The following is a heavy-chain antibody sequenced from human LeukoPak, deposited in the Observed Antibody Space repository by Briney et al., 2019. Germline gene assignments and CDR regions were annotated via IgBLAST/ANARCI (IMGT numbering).Heavy chain of an antibody. V-gene: IGHV3-23*01. CDR3: AKDMGYGDYEGNFDY. J-gene: IGHJ4*02. D-gene: IGHD4-17*01. CDR1: GFTVSNNY. Sequence: GRSLRLSCAASGFTVSNNYLTWVRQAPGKGLEWVSSIGGSGGSTYYADSVKGRFTISRDNSKNTLYLRMNGLRAEDTAVYYCAKDMGYGDYEGNFDYWGQGTLVTVSS. CDR2: IGGSGGST.